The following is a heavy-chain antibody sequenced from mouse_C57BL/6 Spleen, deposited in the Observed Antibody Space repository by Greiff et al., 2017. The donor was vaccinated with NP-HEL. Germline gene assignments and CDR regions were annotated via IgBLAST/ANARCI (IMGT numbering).Heavy chain of an antibody. CDR2: INYDGSST. V-gene: IGHV5-16*01. CDR3: ARGWLLDAMDY. CDR1: GFTFSDYY. J-gene: IGHJ4*01. D-gene: IGHD2-3*01. Sequence: EVKLMESEGGLVQPGSSMKLSCTASGFTFSDYYMAWVRQAPEKGLEWVANINYDGSSTYYLDSLKSRFIISRDNAKNILYLQMSSLKSEDTATYYCARGWLLDAMDYWGQGTSVTVSS.